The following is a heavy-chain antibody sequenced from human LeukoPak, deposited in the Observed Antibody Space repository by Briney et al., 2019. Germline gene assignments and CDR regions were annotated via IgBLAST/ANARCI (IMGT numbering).Heavy chain of an antibody. CDR2: IRGGRGET. D-gene: IGHD1-1*01. CDR1: GFTFSTYT. Sequence: GGSLRLSCAASGFTFSTYTMSWVRQAPARGPEWVSSIRGGRGETFYADSVKGRFTLSRDDSRNTVYLQLNNLTVEDTAIYYCAKANWVSNADAVWWGQGTQVTVSS. V-gene: IGHV3-23*01. CDR3: AKANWVSNADAVW. J-gene: IGHJ4*02.